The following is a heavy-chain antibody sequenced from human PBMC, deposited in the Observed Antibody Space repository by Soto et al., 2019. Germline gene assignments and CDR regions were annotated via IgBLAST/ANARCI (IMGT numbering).Heavy chain of an antibody. V-gene: IGHV3-23*01. D-gene: IGHD3-22*01. J-gene: IGHJ4*02. CDR2: ISVSGGST. Sequence: GGSLRLSCAASGFTFSSYAMSWVRQAPGKGLEWVSAISVSGGSTYYADSVKGRFTISRDNSKNTLYLQMNSLRAEDTAVYYCAKDDEDYYDSSGYYPVDYWGQGTLVTVSS. CDR3: AKDDEDYYDSSGYYPVDY. CDR1: GFTFSSYA.